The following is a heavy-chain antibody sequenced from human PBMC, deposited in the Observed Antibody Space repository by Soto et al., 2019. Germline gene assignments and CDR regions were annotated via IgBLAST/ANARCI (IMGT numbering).Heavy chain of an antibody. J-gene: IGHJ3*02. D-gene: IGHD2-2*01. CDR1: GYTFTSYA. CDR2: INAGNGNT. Sequence: GASVKVSCKASGYTFTSYAMHWVRQAPGQRLEWMGWINAGNGNTKYSQKFQGRVTITRDTSASTAYMELSSLRSEDTAVYYCALGYCSSTSCYWIRAFDIWGQGTMVTVSS. V-gene: IGHV1-3*01. CDR3: ALGYCSSTSCYWIRAFDI.